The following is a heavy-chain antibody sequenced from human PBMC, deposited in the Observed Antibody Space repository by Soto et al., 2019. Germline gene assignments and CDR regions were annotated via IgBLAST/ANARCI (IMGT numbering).Heavy chain of an antibody. CDR3: ATIGDRDGFDM. CDR1: GFTFSTYN. V-gene: IGHV3-21*06. J-gene: IGHJ3*02. D-gene: IGHD4-17*01. Sequence: EVQLVESGGGLVKPEESLRLSCAASGFTFSTYNMKWVRQAPGKGLEWVSSISTSGSDILYAGSVRGRFTIFRDKAKNSLHMQMNSLRAEDTALYYCATIGDRDGFDMWGQGTTVIVSS. CDR2: ISTSGSDI.